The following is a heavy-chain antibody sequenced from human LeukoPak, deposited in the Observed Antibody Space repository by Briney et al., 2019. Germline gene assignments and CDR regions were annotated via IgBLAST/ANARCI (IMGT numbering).Heavy chain of an antibody. CDR1: GGSISSYY. J-gene: IGHJ4*02. D-gene: IGHD3-3*01. Sequence: SETLSLTCTVSGGSISSYYWSWIRQPPRKGLEWIGEINHSGSTNYNPSLKSRVTISVDTSKNQFSLKLSSVTAADTAVYYCATGDYDFWSGYYTGIGYWGQGTLVTVSS. CDR3: ATGDYDFWSGYYTGIGY. CDR2: INHSGST. V-gene: IGHV4-34*01.